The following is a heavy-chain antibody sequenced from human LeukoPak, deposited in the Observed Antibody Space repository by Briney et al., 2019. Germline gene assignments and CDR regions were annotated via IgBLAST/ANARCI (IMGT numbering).Heavy chain of an antibody. V-gene: IGHV3-23*01. CDR3: AKDVKWEPRNWFDP. J-gene: IGHJ5*02. CDR1: GFTFSSYS. Sequence: GGSLRLSCAASGFTFSSYSMNWVRQAPGKGLEWVSAISGSGGSTYYADSVKGRFTISRDNSKNTLYLQMNSLRAEDTAVYYCAKDVKWEPRNWFDPWGQGTLVTVSS. CDR2: ISGSGGST. D-gene: IGHD1-26*01.